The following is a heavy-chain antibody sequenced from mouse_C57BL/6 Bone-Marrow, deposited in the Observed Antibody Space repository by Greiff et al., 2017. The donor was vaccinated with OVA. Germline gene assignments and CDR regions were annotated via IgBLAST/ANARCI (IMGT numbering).Heavy chain of an antibody. CDR2: IDPETGGT. J-gene: IGHJ4*01. CDR1: GYTFTDYE. CDR3: TREGITTVGYAMDY. D-gene: IGHD1-1*01. Sequence: QVQLQQSGAELVRPGASVTLSCKASGYTFTDYEMHWVKQTPVHGLEWIGAIDPETGGTAYNQKFKGKAILTADKSSSTAYMEPRSLTSEDSAVYYCTREGITTVGYAMDYWGQGTSVTVSS. V-gene: IGHV1-15*01.